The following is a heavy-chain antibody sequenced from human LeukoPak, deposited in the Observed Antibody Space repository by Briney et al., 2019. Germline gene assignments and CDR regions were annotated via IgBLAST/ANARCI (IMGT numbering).Heavy chain of an antibody. V-gene: IGHV3-30-3*01. J-gene: IGHJ4*02. D-gene: IGHD6-19*01. Sequence: GRSLRLSCAASGFSFRSYVVHWVRLAPGKGLDWVTVISYDGSNKYYADSVKGRFTISRDSSKNTVYLQIESLRPEDTAMYYCARATPRSSGWSHFDYWGQGTLVTVPT. CDR2: ISYDGSNK. CDR1: GFSFRSYV. CDR3: ARATPRSSGWSHFDY.